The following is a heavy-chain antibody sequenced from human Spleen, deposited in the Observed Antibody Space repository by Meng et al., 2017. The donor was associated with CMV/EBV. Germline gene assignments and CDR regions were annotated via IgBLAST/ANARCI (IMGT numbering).Heavy chain of an antibody. D-gene: IGHD3-22*01. CDR1: GYSFTVYY. J-gene: IGHJ4*02. CDR2: INPNGGGT. V-gene: IGHV1-2*02. Sequence: ASVKVSCKTSGYSFTVYYIHWVRQAPGQGLEWVGRINPNGGGTVSAQSFQGRVTMTRDTSIRTAYMELSGLRSDDTALYFCARLNAIFYDNSGHFYDHWGQGTLVTVSS. CDR3: ARLNAIFYDNSGHFYDH.